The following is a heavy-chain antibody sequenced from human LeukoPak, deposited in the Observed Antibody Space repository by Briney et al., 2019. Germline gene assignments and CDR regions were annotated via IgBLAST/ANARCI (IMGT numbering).Heavy chain of an antibody. D-gene: IGHD3-10*01. CDR3: ARHYYGSGSSGQSDY. CDR2: IYPSDSDT. Sequence: GESLKISCKGSGYSFISYWIAWVRQMPGKGLEWMGVIYPSDSDTGYSPSFQGQVTISADKSINTAYLQWSSLKASDTAMYYCARHYYGSGSSGQSDYWGQGTLVSVSS. J-gene: IGHJ4*02. CDR1: GYSFISYW. V-gene: IGHV5-51*01.